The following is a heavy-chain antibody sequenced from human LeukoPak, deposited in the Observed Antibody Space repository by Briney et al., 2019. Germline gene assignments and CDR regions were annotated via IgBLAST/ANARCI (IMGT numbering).Heavy chain of an antibody. V-gene: IGHV3-23*01. CDR2: ISGSGGST. CDR3: AKYPIFENYYYYYMDV. CDR1: GFTFSSFA. Sequence: GGSLRLSCAASGFTFSSFAMSWVRQAPGKGLEWVSVISGSGGSTDYADSVKGRFTISRDNSKNMPYLKMNSLRDEDTAVYYCAKYPIFENYYYYYMDVWGKGTTVTVSS. D-gene: IGHD3-3*01. J-gene: IGHJ6*03.